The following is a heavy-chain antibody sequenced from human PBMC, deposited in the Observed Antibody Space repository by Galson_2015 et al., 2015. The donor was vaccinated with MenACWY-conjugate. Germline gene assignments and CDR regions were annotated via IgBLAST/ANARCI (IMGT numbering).Heavy chain of an antibody. CDR3: ARSEVVVPAATRNPFDY. D-gene: IGHD2-2*01. V-gene: IGHV5-10-1*01. J-gene: IGHJ4*02. CDR2: IDPSDSYT. Sequence: QSGAEVKKPGESLRISCKGSGYSFTSYWISWVRQMPGKGLEWMGRIDPSDSYTNYSPSFQGHVTISADKSISTAYLQWSSLKASDTAMYYCARSEVVVPAATRNPFDYWGQGTLVTVSS. CDR1: GYSFTSYW.